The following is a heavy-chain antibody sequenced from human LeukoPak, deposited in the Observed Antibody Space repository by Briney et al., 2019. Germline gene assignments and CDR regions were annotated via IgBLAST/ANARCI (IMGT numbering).Heavy chain of an antibody. J-gene: IGHJ4*02. D-gene: IGHD3-22*01. CDR3: ARDSSGSPDY. CDR2: INPSGGSK. Sequence: ASVKVSFKASGYTFPSYYMHWVRQTPGQALEWMGIINPSGGSKSYEQKFQGRVNMTRDMYTSTVYMELSRLRSEDTAVYYCARDSSGSPDYWGQGTLVTVSS. V-gene: IGHV1-46*01. CDR1: GYTFPSYY.